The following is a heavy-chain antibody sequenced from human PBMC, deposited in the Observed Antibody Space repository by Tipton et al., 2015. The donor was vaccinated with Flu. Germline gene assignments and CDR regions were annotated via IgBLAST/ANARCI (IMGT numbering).Heavy chain of an antibody. Sequence: SLRLSCAASGFTFSSYWMSWVRQAPGKGLEWVANIKQDGSEKYYVDSVKGRFTISRDNAKNSLYLQMNSLRAEDTAVYYCARVGRFVGYCSGGSCLPARYYYYGMDVWGQGTTVTVSS. CDR1: GFTFSSYW. CDR2: IKQDGSEK. J-gene: IGHJ6*02. D-gene: IGHD2-15*01. V-gene: IGHV3-7*01. CDR3: ARVGRFVGYCSGGSCLPARYYYYGMDV.